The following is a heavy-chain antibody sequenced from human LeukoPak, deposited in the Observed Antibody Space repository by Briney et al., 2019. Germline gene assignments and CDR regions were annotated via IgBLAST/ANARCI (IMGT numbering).Heavy chain of an antibody. CDR3: ARDYSSSWDY. J-gene: IGHJ4*02. CDR1: GFTFSRYS. V-gene: IGHV3-33*01. CDR2: IWYDGSGK. D-gene: IGHD6-13*01. Sequence: GGSLRLSCAASGFTFSRYSMHWVRQAPGKGQERVAIIWYDGSGKYYADSVKGRFTISSDNSNNTLFLQMNSLRVEDTALYYCARDYSSSWDYWGQGTLVTVSS.